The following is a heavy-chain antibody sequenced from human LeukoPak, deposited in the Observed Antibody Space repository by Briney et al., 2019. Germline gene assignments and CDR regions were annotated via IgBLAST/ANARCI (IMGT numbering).Heavy chain of an antibody. D-gene: IGHD5-18*01. CDR3: AKGFSHSYGTFDY. CDR1: GFTFSSYG. V-gene: IGHV3-23*01. CDR2: ISGSGGST. Sequence: PGGSLRLSCAASGFTFSSYGMSGVRQAPGKGMEWVSAISGSGGSTYYADSVKGRFTISRDNSKNTLYLQMNSLRAEDTAVYYCAKGFSHSYGTFDYWGQGTLVTVSS. J-gene: IGHJ4*02.